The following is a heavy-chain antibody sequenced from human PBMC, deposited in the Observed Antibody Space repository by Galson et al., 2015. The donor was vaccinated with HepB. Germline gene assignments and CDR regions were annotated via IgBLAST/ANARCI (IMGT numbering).Heavy chain of an antibody. D-gene: IGHD1-14*01. V-gene: IGHV3-23*01. Sequence: SLRLSCAASGFTFSGYAMSWVRQAPGKGLAWVPMIGDNGRDTFYADSVKGRFTISRDNSKNTLYLQVASLRAVDTAVYYGAITRHVEPRYYYDYWGRGTLVTVSS. J-gene: IGHJ4*02. CDR1: GFTFSGYA. CDR3: AITRHVEPRYYYDY. CDR2: IGDNGRDT.